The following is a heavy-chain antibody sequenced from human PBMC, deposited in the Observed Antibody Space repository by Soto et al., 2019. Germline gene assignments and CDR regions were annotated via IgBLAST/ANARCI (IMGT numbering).Heavy chain of an antibody. Sequence: EGSLRLSCAASGFIFTSNSMNWVRQVPGKGLQWLSSISSSGTFKSYGGSVKGRFTISRDNAKNSLFLQMNNLRGEDTGLYYCARDPPHGGTSSWDADSWGQGTLVTVSS. CDR2: ISSSGTFK. CDR1: GFIFTSNS. V-gene: IGHV3-21*01. CDR3: ARDPPHGGTSSWDADS. D-gene: IGHD2-15*01. J-gene: IGHJ4*02.